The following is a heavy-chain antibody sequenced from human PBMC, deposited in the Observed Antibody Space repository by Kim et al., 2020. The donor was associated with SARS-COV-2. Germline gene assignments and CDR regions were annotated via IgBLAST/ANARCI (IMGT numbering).Heavy chain of an antibody. Sequence: ASVKVSCKASGYTFSGYYIHWVRQAPGQGLEWMGWICPNTGATSYARNFQDRVTMTRDTSINTAYMEVSTLTSDDTAVCYCASEVGASTVTTTGVYGGQGTLVTVSS. V-gene: IGHV1-2*02. CDR2: ICPNTGAT. J-gene: IGHJ4*02. CDR1: GYTFSGYY. D-gene: IGHD4-17*01. CDR3: ASEVGASTVTTTGVY.